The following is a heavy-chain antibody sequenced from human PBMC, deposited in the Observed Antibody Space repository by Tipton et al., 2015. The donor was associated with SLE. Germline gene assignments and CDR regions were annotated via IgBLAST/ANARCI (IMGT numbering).Heavy chain of an antibody. V-gene: IGHV4-61*02. D-gene: IGHD3-3*01. CDR2: IYTSGST. Sequence: TLSLTCIVSGGSISSGTYYWNWIRQPAGKGLEWIGRIYTSGSTNYNSSLKSRLTISVDTTKNQFSLRQSSVTAADTAVYYCAREGRYNCNSWSGYGRAGPEYYYYMDVWGKGTTVTVSS. J-gene: IGHJ6*03. CDR3: AREGRYNCNSWSGYGRAGPEYYYYMDV. CDR1: GGSISSGTYY.